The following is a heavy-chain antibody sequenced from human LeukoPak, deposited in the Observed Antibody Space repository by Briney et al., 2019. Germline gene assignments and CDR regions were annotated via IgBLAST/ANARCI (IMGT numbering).Heavy chain of an antibody. CDR1: GFIFSSYA. V-gene: IGHV3-64*04. J-gene: IGHJ5*02. D-gene: IGHD3-3*01. CDR2: ISFNGGNT. Sequence: GGSLRLSCSASGFIFSSYAMHWVRQAPGKGLEYVSGISFNGGNTYYADSVKGRFTISRDNSKNTLYLQMNSLRAEDTAVYYCAKDLRRITIFGVPDGWFDPWGQGTLVTVSS. CDR3: AKDLRRITIFGVPDGWFDP.